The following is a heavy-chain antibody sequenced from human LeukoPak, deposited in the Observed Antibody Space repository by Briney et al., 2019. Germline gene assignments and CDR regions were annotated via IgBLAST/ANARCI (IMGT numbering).Heavy chain of an antibody. D-gene: IGHD6-13*01. V-gene: IGHV3-23*01. CDR3: AKDGSSSWRFDY. CDR2: ISGSGGST. J-gene: IGHJ4*02. CDR1: GFTFSSYA. Sequence: GGSLRLSCAASGFTFSSYAMSWVRQAPGKGLEWVSAISGSGGSTYYADSVKGRFTISRDNSKNTLYLQMNSQRAEDTAVYYCAKDGSSSWRFDYWGQGTLVTVSS.